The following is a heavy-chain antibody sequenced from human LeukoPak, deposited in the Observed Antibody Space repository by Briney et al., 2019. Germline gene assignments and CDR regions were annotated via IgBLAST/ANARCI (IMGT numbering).Heavy chain of an antibody. CDR3: ARGGTFGGVIPTRFDY. J-gene: IGHJ4*02. CDR2: IIPIFGTA. CDR1: GDTFISYA. Sequence: ASVKVSCKASGDTFISYAISWVRRAPGRGLEWMGGIIPIFGTANYAQKFQGRVTITADESTSTAYMELSSLRSEDTAVYYCARGGTFGGVIPTRFDYWGQGTLFTVSS. V-gene: IGHV1-69*13. D-gene: IGHD3-16*02.